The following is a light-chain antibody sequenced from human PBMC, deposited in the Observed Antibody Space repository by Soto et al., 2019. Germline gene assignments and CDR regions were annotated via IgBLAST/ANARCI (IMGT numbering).Light chain of an antibody. Sequence: DIQMTQSQSSLSASVGDRVTITCRASQGINNFLAWYQQKPGKDPTLLIYAASTLLSGVPSRFSGSGSGTDFTLTISSLQPEDVATYYCQKYNSALWTFGQGTKVEIK. V-gene: IGKV1-27*01. J-gene: IGKJ1*01. CDR3: QKYNSALWT. CDR1: QGINNF. CDR2: AAS.